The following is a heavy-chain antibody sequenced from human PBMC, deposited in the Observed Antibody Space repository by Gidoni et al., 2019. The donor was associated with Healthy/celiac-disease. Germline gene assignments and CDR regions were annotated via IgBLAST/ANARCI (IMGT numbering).Heavy chain of an antibody. CDR3: ARGEITFGGVIAPDY. CDR2: IYHSGST. J-gene: IGHJ4*02. V-gene: IGHV4-30-2*01. Sequence: QLQLQESGPGRVKPSQTLSPTRALPGGSIRRGGYSWSWIRQPPGKGREWIGYIYHSGSTYYNPSHKSRVTISVDRSKNEFSLKLSSVTAADTAVYYCARGEITFGGVIAPDYWGQGTLVTVSS. CDR1: GGSIRRGGYS. D-gene: IGHD3-16*02.